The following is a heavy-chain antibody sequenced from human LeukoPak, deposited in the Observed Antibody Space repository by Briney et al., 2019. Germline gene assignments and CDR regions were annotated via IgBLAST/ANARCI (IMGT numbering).Heavy chain of an antibody. Sequence: VASVKVSCKASGYTFTSYYMHWVRQAPGQGLEWMGIINPSGGSTSYAQKFQGRVTMTRNTSISTAYMELSSLRSEDTALYYCARAAWVSTSSKYYFGNWGQGTLVTVSS. CDR3: ARAAWVSTSSKYYFGN. V-gene: IGHV1-46*01. J-gene: IGHJ4*02. D-gene: IGHD2-21*01. CDR1: GYTFTSYY. CDR2: INPSGGST.